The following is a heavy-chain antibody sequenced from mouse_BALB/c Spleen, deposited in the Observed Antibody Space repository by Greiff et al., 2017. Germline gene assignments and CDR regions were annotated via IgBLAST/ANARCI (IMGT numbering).Heavy chain of an antibody. CDR3: AREVWDLYYYAMDY. Sequence: EVQLVESGGDLVKPGGSLKLSCAASGFTFSSYAMSWVRQSPEKRLEWVAEISSGGSYTYYPDTVTGRFTISRDNAKNTLYLEMSSLRSEDTAMYYCAREVWDLYYYAMDYWGQGTSVTVSS. V-gene: IGHV5-9-4*01. J-gene: IGHJ4*01. CDR1: GFTFSSYA. D-gene: IGHD4-1*01. CDR2: ISSGGSYT.